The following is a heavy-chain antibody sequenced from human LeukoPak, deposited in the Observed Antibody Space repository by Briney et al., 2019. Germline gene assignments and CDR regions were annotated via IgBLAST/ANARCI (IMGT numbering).Heavy chain of an antibody. Sequence: PGGSLRLSCAASGFTFSSYEMNWVRQAPGKGLEWVSYISSSGSTIYYADSVKGRFTISRDNAKNSLYLQMNSLRAEDTAVYYCAKDLPGGTPTKPLDYWGQGTLVTVSS. J-gene: IGHJ4*02. CDR2: ISSSGSTI. D-gene: IGHD1-1*01. CDR3: AKDLPGGTPTKPLDY. CDR1: GFTFSSYE. V-gene: IGHV3-48*03.